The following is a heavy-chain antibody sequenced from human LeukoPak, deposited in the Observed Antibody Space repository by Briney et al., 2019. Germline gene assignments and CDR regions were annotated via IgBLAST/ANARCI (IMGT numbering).Heavy chain of an antibody. V-gene: IGHV1-69*04. J-gene: IGHJ4*02. CDR1: GGTFSSYA. Sequence: SVKVSCKASGGTFSSYAISWVRQAPGQGLEWMGRIIPIFGIANYAQRFQGRVTITADKSTSTAYMELSSLRSEDTAVYYCARGAYCSSTSCRLDYWGQGTLVTVSS. D-gene: IGHD2-2*01. CDR2: IIPIFGIA. CDR3: ARGAYCSSTSCRLDY.